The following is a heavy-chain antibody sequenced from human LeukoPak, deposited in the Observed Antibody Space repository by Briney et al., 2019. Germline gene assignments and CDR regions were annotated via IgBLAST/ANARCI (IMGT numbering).Heavy chain of an antibody. CDR2: IIPIFGTA. V-gene: IGHV1-69*01. J-gene: IGHJ6*02. Sequence: SSVKVSCKASGCTFSSYAISWVRQAPGQGREWMGGIIPIFGTANYAQKFQGRVTITPDESTSTAYMELSSLRSEDTAVYYCARSSSGSYYYYYGMDVWGQGTTVTVSS. D-gene: IGHD6-19*01. CDR1: GCTFSSYA. CDR3: ARSSSGSYYYYYGMDV.